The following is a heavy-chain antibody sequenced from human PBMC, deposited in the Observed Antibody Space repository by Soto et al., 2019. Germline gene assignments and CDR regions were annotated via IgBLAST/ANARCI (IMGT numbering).Heavy chain of an antibody. D-gene: IGHD6-13*01. CDR1: SGSISSSNW. CDR2: IYHSGST. Sequence: SETLSLTCAVSSGSISSSNWWSWVRQPPGKGLEWIGEIYHSGSTNYNPSLKSRVTISVDKSKNQFSLKLSSVTAADTAVYYCARGANRIAAAGYYWYFDLWGRGTLVTVSS. V-gene: IGHV4-4*02. J-gene: IGHJ2*01. CDR3: ARGANRIAAAGYYWYFDL.